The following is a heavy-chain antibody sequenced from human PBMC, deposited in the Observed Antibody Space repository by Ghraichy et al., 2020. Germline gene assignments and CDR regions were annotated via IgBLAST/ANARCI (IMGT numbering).Heavy chain of an antibody. CDR2: ISGSGGST. CDR1: GFTFSSYA. D-gene: IGHD6-13*01. CDR3: ASQPIAAATSGAFDI. J-gene: IGHJ3*02. V-gene: IGHV3-23*01. Sequence: GGSRRLSCAASGFTFSSYAMSWVRQAPGKGLEWVSAISGSGGSTYYADSVKGRFTISRDNSKNTLYLQMNSLRAEDTAVYYCASQPIAAATSGAFDIWGQGTMVTVSS.